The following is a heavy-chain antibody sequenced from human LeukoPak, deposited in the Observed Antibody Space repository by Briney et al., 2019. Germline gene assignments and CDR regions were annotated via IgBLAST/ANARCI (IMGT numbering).Heavy chain of an antibody. CDR3: ARTYSSSLGGLFQH. J-gene: IGHJ1*01. D-gene: IGHD6-13*01. V-gene: IGHV1-2*06. Sequence: GASVKVSCKASGYTFTGYYMHWVRQAPGQGLEWMGRINPNSGGTNYAQKFQGRVTMTRDTSISTAYMELSRLRSDDTAVYYCARTYSSSLGGLFQHWGQGTLVTVPS. CDR2: INPNSGGT. CDR1: GYTFTGYY.